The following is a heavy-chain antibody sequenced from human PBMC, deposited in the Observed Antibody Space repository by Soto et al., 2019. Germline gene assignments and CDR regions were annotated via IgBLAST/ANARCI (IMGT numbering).Heavy chain of an antibody. CDR1: GFPVSTYS. CDR3: VSCWVTGDGSYLKYNWFHT. Sequence: QVQVFESGGGVVQSGRYLRRSCAGSGFPVSTYSMYWVRQSPGKGLEWLALISYDGSKKDYADSVKGRFPISRDSSKNSLYLQMNSLRIDDTAVYYCVSCWVTGDGSYLKYNWFHTWGQGTLGTGS. V-gene: IGHV3-30-3*01. D-gene: IGHD1-20*01. CDR2: ISYDGSKK. J-gene: IGHJ5*02.